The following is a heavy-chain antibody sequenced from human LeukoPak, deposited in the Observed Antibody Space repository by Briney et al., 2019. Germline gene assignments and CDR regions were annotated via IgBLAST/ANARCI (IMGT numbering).Heavy chain of an antibody. CDR3: ARSYYYGSGTDY. J-gene: IGHJ4*02. CDR2: INPNSGGT. D-gene: IGHD3-10*01. CDR1: GYTFTGYY. Sequence: GASVKVSCKASGYTFTGYYMHWVRQAPGQGLEWMGWINPNSGGTNYAQKFQGRVTMARDTSISTAYMELTRLRSDDTAVYYCARSYYYGSGTDYWGQGTLVTVSS. V-gene: IGHV1-2*02.